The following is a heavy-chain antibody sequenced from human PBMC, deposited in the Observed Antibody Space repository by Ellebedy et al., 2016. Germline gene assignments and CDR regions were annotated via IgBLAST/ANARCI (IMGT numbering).Heavy chain of an antibody. CDR3: RQGHYANY. D-gene: IGHD4-17*01. Sequence: GESLKISXAVSGLPFSTFFMSWVRQAPGKGLEWVSIISGDGGRTYLADSVRGRFTISRDNSKHTVYLQMNSLRAGDTAVYYCRQGHYANYWGQGTLVTVSS. CDR2: ISGDGGRT. CDR1: GLPFSTFF. V-gene: IGHV3-23*01. J-gene: IGHJ4*02.